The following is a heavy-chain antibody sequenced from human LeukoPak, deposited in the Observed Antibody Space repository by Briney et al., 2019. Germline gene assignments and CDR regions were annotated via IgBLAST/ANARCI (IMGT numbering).Heavy chain of an antibody. V-gene: IGHV3-30-3*01. CDR1: GFTFSSYA. D-gene: IGHD4-17*01. Sequence: GGSLRLSCAASGFTFSSYAMHWVRQAPGKGLEWVAVISYDGSNKYYADSVKGRFTISRDNSKNTLYLQMNSLRAEDTAVYYCARAAGDYGDYLDYWGQGTLVTVSS. CDR3: ARAAGDYGDYLDY. CDR2: ISYDGSNK. J-gene: IGHJ4*02.